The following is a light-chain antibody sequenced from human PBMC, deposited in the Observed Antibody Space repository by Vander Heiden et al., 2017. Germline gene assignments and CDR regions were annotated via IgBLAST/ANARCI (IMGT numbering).Light chain of an antibody. CDR3: EAWDSSSVV. V-gene: IGLV3-1*01. CDR2: QES. Sequence: SYELTQPPSVSVSPGQTASITCSGDKLGDNYAGWYQQKPGQSPVLVNYQESKRPSGIPERFSGSNPGNTATLTISGTQAMDEADEYCEAWDSSSVVFGGGTKLTVL. J-gene: IGLJ2*01. CDR1: KLGDNY.